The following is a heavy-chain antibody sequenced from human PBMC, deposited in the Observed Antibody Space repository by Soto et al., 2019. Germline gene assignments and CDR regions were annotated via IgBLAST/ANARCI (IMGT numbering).Heavy chain of an antibody. CDR1: GFTFSSCA. CDR2: VSGSGGRT. J-gene: IGHJ4*02. Sequence: GGSLRLSCAASGFTFSSCAMSWVRQAPGKGLEWVSTVSGSGGRTYYADSVKGRFTISRDNSKNMMYVQMNSLRAEDTAVYYCAKGERNDFWSGFHYDYWGQGILVTVSS. D-gene: IGHD3-3*01. V-gene: IGHV3-23*01. CDR3: AKGERNDFWSGFHYDY.